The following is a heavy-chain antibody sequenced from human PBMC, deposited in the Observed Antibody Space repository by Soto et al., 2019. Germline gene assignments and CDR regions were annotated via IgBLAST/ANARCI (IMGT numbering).Heavy chain of an antibody. J-gene: IGHJ5*02. CDR3: AREEVAVAGTGWFDP. V-gene: IGHV4-34*01. CDR1: GGSFSNYY. D-gene: IGHD6-19*01. CDR2: INHSGST. Sequence: SETLSLTCAVYGGSFSNYYCSWIRQPPGKGLEWIGEINHSGSTNYNPSLKSRVTISVDTSKTHFSLKLYSVTAADTAMYYCAREEVAVAGTGWFDPWGQGTLVTVSS.